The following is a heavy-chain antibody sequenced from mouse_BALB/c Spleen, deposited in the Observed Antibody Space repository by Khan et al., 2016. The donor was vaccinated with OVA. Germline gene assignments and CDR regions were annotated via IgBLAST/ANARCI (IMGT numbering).Heavy chain of an antibody. CDR3: ARYYGNYGWYFDV. CDR2: IWTGGST. D-gene: IGHD2-1*01. Sequence: QVQLKQSGPGLVAPSQSLSITCTVSGFSLTSYGVHWVRQPPGKGLEWLGVIWTGGSTNYNSALMSRLSISKDNSKSQVFLKMNSLRTDDTAMYYCARYYGNYGWYFDVWGAGTTVTVSS. J-gene: IGHJ1*01. V-gene: IGHV2-9*02. CDR1: GFSLTSYG.